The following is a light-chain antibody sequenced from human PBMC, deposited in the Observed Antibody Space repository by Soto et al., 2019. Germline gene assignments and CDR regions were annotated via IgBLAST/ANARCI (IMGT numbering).Light chain of an antibody. Sequence: EIVMTQSPDTLSVSPGERATLSCRSSQSVSVNLAWYQQKPGQAPRLLIYDTSTRATGIPARFSGSGSGTEFTLTISSLQSEDFAVYYCQQYNNWPPFTFGQGTRLEIK. V-gene: IGKV3-15*01. J-gene: IGKJ5*01. CDR1: QSVSVN. CDR2: DTS. CDR3: QQYNNWPPFT.